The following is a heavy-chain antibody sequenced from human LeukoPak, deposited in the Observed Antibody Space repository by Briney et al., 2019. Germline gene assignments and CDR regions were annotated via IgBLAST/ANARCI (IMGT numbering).Heavy chain of an antibody. Sequence: SGPTLVNPTQTLTLTCSFSGFSLSTSGMCVSWIRQPPGKALEWLARIDWDDDKYYSTSLKTRLTISKGTSKNQVVLTMTNMDPVDTATYYCVRIYRYCSTTSCYVPDYWGQGTLVTVSS. J-gene: IGHJ4*02. D-gene: IGHD2-2*01. V-gene: IGHV2-70*11. CDR3: VRIYRYCSTTSCYVPDY. CDR2: IDWDDDK. CDR1: GFSLSTSGMC.